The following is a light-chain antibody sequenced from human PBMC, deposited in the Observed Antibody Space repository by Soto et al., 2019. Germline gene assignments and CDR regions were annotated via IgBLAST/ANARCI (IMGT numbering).Light chain of an antibody. Sequence: EIVLTQSPATLSLSPGERATLSCRASRSVTTFLAWYQQNPGQAPRLLISDASKRATGVQTRFSGNGSGTDFTLTISSLEPEDFAVYHCQQRTNWPLTFGGGTKVERK. J-gene: IGKJ4*01. CDR3: QQRTNWPLT. V-gene: IGKV3-11*01. CDR2: DAS. CDR1: RSVTTF.